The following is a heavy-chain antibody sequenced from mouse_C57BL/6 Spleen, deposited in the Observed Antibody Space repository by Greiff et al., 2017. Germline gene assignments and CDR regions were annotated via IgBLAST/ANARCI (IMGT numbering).Heavy chain of an antibody. CDR3: ECSIGGDNYAMDY. Sequence: QVQLQQSGAELVKPGASVKLSCKASGYTFTNYWMHWVNQTPEQGLEWIGEISHSSGNTKYNYKFKDKATLTADKYSSTAYMQLSSLTCEDSAVSCSECSIGGDNYAMDYWGQGTSVTVSS. J-gene: IGHJ4*01. CDR2: ISHSSGNT. V-gene: IGHV1-7*01. D-gene: IGHD2-14*01. CDR1: GYTFTNYW.